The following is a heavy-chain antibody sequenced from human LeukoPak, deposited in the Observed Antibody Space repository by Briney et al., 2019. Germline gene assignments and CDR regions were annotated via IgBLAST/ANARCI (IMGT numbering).Heavy chain of an antibody. V-gene: IGHV5-51*01. CDR2: IYPGDSDT. CDR3: ARQKPPAWELPDY. D-gene: IGHD1-26*01. CDR1: GYSFTRYW. J-gene: IGHJ4*02. Sequence: GESLKISCRGSGYSFTRYWIGWVRQMPGKGLEWKRIIYPGDSDTRYSPSFQGQVTISADKSISTAYLQWSSLKASDTAMYYCARQKPPAWELPDYWGQGTLVTVSS.